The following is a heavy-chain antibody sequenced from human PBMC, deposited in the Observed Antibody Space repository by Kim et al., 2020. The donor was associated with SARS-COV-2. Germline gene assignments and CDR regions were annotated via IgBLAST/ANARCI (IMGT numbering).Heavy chain of an antibody. CDR3: ARGYDDFWSGYPRAEYFQH. Sequence: SVKVSCKASGGTFSSYAISWVRQAPGQGLEWMGGIIPIFGTANYAQKFQGRVTITADESTSTAYMELSSLRSEDTAVYYCARGYDDFWSGYPRAEYFQHWGQGTLVTVSS. V-gene: IGHV1-69*13. D-gene: IGHD3-3*01. CDR2: IIPIFGTA. CDR1: GGTFSSYA. J-gene: IGHJ1*01.